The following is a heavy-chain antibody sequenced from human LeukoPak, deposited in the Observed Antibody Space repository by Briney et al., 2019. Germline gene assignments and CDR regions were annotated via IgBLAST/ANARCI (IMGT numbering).Heavy chain of an antibody. CDR3: ARARMVRGDHDAFDI. D-gene: IGHD3-10*01. CDR2: GDYSGSS. Sequence: SETLSLTCTVSGTVSRGSLSGTKYYWGWIRQPPGKGLEWIGSGDYSGSSYYNPSLKSRVTISADTSKNQFSLKLTSVTAADTAVYYCARARMVRGDHDAFDIWGQGTMVTVSS. J-gene: IGHJ3*02. CDR1: RGSLSGTKYY. V-gene: IGHV4-39*07.